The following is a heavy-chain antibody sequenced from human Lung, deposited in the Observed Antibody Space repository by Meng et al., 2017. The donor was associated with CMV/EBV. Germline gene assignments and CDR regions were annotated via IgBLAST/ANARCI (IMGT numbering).Heavy chain of an antibody. CDR2: ISSGGITI. D-gene: IGHD3-3*01. Sequence: LXXAASGFTFSSYEMNWVRQAPGKGLEWVSYISSGGITISYADSVRGRFTISRDNAKNSLYLLMNSLRAEDTAVYYCARFPWSGFYVPYWGQGTLVTVSS. CDR1: GFTFSSYE. V-gene: IGHV3-48*03. CDR3: ARFPWSGFYVPY. J-gene: IGHJ4*02.